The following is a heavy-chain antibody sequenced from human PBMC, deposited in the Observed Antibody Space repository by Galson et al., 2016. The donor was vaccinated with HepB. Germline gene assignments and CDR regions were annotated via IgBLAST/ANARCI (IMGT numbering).Heavy chain of an antibody. CDR1: GFTFSCCS. J-gene: IGHJ2*01. Sequence: SLRLSCAASGFTFSCCSIHWVRQVPGKGLEWVAVIGTDGRTKFYADSVRGRFTISRDNSENTVYLQMSSLRSEDTAVYYCAREGAWGEWYFDLWGRGSLVTVSS. D-gene: IGHD7-27*01. CDR2: IGTDGRTK. CDR3: AREGAWGEWYFDL. V-gene: IGHV3-30*03.